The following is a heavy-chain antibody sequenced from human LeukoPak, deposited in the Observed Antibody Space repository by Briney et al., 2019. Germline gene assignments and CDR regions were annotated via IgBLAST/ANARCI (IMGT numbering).Heavy chain of an antibody. CDR3: AKDFWSTYDAY. V-gene: IGHV3-66*02. CDR1: GFTFAKFA. D-gene: IGHD3-3*01. Sequence: TGGSLRLSCGISGFTFAKFAMSWVRQAPGKGLEWGSVIYSGGSTYYADSVKGRFTISRDDSKNTLSLQMNSLRAEDTALYYCAKDFWSTYDAYWGQGTVVTVSS. CDR2: IYSGGST. J-gene: IGHJ4*02.